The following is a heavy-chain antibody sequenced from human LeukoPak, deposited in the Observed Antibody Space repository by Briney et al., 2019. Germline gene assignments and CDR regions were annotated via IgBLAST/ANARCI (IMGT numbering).Heavy chain of an antibody. Sequence: PGGSLRLSCAASGFTFSSYSMNWVRQAPGKGLEWVSSISSSSSYIYYADSVKGRFTISRDNAKNSLYLQMNSLRAEDTAVYYCARAGLEYSSPYPGPSEDWGTAIYYYYMDVWGKGTTVTVSS. D-gene: IGHD6-6*01. V-gene: IGHV3-21*01. CDR1: GFTFSSYS. CDR2: ISSSSSYI. CDR3: ARAGLEYSSPYPGPSEDWGTAIYYYYMDV. J-gene: IGHJ6*03.